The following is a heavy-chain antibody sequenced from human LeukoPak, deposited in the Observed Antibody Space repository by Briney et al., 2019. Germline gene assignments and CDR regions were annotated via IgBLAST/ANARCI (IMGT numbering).Heavy chain of an antibody. D-gene: IGHD6-6*01. Sequence: GGSLRLSCAASGFTFSSYATSWVRQAPGKGLEWVSAISGSGGSTYYADSVKGRFTISRDNSKNTLYLQMNNLRAEDTAVYYCAKGQPWSIAARDAFDIWGQGTMVTVSS. J-gene: IGHJ3*02. CDR1: GFTFSSYA. V-gene: IGHV3-23*01. CDR3: AKGQPWSIAARDAFDI. CDR2: ISGSGGST.